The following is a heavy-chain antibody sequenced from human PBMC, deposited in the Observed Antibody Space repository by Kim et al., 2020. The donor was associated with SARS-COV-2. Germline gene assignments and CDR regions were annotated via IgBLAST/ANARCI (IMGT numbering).Heavy chain of an antibody. V-gene: IGHV4-31*02. D-gene: IGHD6-13*01. J-gene: IGHJ6*02. Sequence: PRLKSRVTISVDPSKHPFSLKLSSVTAADTAVYYCARDRQQLHYSGMDVWGQGTTVTVSS. CDR3: ARDRQQLHYSGMDV.